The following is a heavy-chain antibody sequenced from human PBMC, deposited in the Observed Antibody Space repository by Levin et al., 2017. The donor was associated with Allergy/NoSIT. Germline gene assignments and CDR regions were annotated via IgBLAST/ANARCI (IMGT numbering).Heavy chain of an antibody. CDR2: ISWNSGTI. D-gene: IGHD3-10*01. CDR1: GFTFDDYA. J-gene: IGHJ6*01. Sequence: PGGSLRLSCAASGFTFDDYAMHWVRQAPGKGLEWVSGISWNSGTIDYADSVKGRFTISRDNAKNSLYLQMNSLRGEDTASYYCAKDIGSGSYYILYGMDVWGQGTTVTVSS. CDR3: AKDIGSGSYYILYGMDV. V-gene: IGHV3-9*01.